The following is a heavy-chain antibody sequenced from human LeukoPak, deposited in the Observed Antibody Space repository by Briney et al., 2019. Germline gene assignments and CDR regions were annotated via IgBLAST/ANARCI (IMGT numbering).Heavy chain of an antibody. J-gene: IGHJ3*02. V-gene: IGHV4-30-2*01. CDR2: IYHSGST. CDR1: GASISSGGYS. CDR3: ARDWGTFRPGEGSAFDI. Sequence: SETLSLTCAVSGASISSGGYSWSWIRQPPGKGLEWIGYIYHSGSTYYNPSLKSRVTISVDRSKNQFSLKLSSVTAADTAVYYCARDWGTFRPGEGSAFDIWGQGTMVTVSS. D-gene: IGHD3-16*01.